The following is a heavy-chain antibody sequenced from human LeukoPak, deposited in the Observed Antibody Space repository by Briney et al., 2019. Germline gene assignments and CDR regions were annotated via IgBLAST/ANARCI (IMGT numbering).Heavy chain of an antibody. J-gene: IGHJ4*02. D-gene: IGHD1-1*01. CDR2: IKQDGSEK. Sequence: GGSLRLSCAASGFTFSSYWMSWVRQAPGKGLEWVANIKQDGSEKYYVDSVKGRFTISRDNAKNSLYLQMNSLRAEDTAVYYCARGRTWKPPFLFDYWGQGTLVTVSS. V-gene: IGHV3-7*01. CDR3: ARGRTWKPPFLFDY. CDR1: GFTFSSYW.